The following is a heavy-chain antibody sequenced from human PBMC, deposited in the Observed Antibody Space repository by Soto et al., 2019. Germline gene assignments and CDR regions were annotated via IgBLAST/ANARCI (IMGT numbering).Heavy chain of an antibody. D-gene: IGHD3-9*01. Sequence: PSETLSLTCAVSSGSISSSNWWSWVRQPPGKGLEWIGEIYHSGSTNYNPSLKSRVTISVDKSKNQFSLKLSSVTAADTAVYYCAREQSTHYDILTGYGLDIWGQGTLVTVSS. CDR2: IYHSGST. CDR3: AREQSTHYDILTGYGLDI. V-gene: IGHV4-4*02. CDR1: SGSISSSNW. J-gene: IGHJ4*02.